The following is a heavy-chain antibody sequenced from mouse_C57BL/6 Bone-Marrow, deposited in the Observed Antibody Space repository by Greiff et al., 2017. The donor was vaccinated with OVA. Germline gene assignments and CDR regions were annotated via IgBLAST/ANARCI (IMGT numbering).Heavy chain of an antibody. CDR2: SRNKANDYTT. D-gene: IGHD4-1*02. J-gene: IGHJ2*01. CDR3: ARANWDVLDY. CDR1: GFTFSDFY. Sequence: EVQGVESGGGLVQSGRSLRLSCATSGFTFSDFYMEWVRQAPGKGLEWIAASRNKANDYTTEYSASVKGRFIVSRDTSQSILYLQMNALRAEDTAIYYCARANWDVLDYWGQGTTLTVSS. V-gene: IGHV7-1*01.